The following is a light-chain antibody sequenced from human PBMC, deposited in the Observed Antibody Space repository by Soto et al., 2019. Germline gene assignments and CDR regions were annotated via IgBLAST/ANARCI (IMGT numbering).Light chain of an antibody. CDR3: QQYNNWPPYT. Sequence: EIVMTQSPATLSVSPGERATLSCRARQSVSSNLAWYQQKPGQAPRLLIYGASTRATGIPARFSGSGSGTEFTLTISSLQSEDFAVYYCQQYNNWPPYTFGQGTKLETK. J-gene: IGKJ2*01. CDR2: GAS. CDR1: QSVSSN. V-gene: IGKV3-15*01.